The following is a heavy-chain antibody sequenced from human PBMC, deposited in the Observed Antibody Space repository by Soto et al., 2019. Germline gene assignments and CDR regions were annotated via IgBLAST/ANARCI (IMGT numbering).Heavy chain of an antibody. Sequence: SVKVSCKASGGTFSSYAISWVRQAPGQGLEWMGGIIPIFGTASYAQKFQGRVTITADESTSTAYMELSSLRSEDTAVYYCARKYSSSSNYYYYGMDVWGQGTTVTVSS. J-gene: IGHJ6*02. V-gene: IGHV1-69*13. D-gene: IGHD6-6*01. CDR1: GGTFSSYA. CDR3: ARKYSSSSNYYYYGMDV. CDR2: IIPIFGTA.